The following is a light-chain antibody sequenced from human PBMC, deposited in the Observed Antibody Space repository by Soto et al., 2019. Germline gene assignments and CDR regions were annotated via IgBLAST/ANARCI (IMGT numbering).Light chain of an antibody. CDR2: AAS. Sequence: DIQMTQSPSSLSASVGDTVTITCRASQSISVHLNWYQQKPGKVPKLLIYAASNLQSGVPSSFSGSGSETDFALTISILQPEDFATYSCQQSYITPYTFGQGTKLQIK. CDR3: QQSYITPYT. J-gene: IGKJ2*01. CDR1: QSISVH. V-gene: IGKV1-39*01.